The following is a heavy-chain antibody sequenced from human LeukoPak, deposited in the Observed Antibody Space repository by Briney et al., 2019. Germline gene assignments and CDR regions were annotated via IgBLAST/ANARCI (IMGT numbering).Heavy chain of an antibody. CDR1: GYTFSSYA. D-gene: IGHD6-19*01. Sequence: GGSLRLSCAASGYTFSSYAMSWVRQAPGKGLEWVSAIGGSTGSTYYADAVKGRFTISRDNSKNTLYLQMNSLRAEDTAVYYCAKEDQGGSGWHDYFDYWGQGTLVTVSS. J-gene: IGHJ4*02. V-gene: IGHV3-23*01. CDR2: IGGSTGST. CDR3: AKEDQGGSGWHDYFDY.